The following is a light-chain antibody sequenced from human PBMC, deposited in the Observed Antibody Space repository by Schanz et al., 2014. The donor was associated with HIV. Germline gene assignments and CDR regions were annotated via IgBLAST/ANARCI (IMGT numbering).Light chain of an antibody. V-gene: IGLV2-14*01. Sequence: QSALTQPASVSGSPGQSITISCTGTSSDVGGYNYVSWYQQHPGKAPKLMIYDVSKRPSGVPDRFSGSKSGTSASLAITGLQADDEADYYCNSFTTSNTCVFGGGTKVTVL. CDR3: NSFTTSNTCV. CDR1: SSDVGGYNY. J-gene: IGLJ3*02. CDR2: DVS.